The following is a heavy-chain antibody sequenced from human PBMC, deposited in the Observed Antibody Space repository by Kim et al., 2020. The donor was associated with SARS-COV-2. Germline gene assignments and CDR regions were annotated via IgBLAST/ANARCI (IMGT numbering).Heavy chain of an antibody. J-gene: IGHJ4*02. CDR2: IYYSGST. CDR1: GDSISTYY. CDR3: ATWSISSSFDY. Sequence: SETLSLTCTVSGDSISTYYWSWIRQPPGRGLEWIGYIYYSGSTDYNPSLKSRVTISVDTSKNQFSLKLSSVTAADTAVYYCATWSISSSFDYWGQGTLVTVSS. D-gene: IGHD6-6*01. V-gene: IGHV4-59*08.